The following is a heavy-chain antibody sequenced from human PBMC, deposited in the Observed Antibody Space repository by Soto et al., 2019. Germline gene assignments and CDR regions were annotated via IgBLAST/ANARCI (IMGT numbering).Heavy chain of an antibody. CDR2: ISASGIT. CDR1: GGSISSYY. J-gene: IGHJ3*01. V-gene: IGHV4-4*07. D-gene: IGHD1-26*01. CDR3: ASAPSKPGEPIWDVFDF. Sequence: QVHLQESGPGLVKPSETLSLTCTVSGGSISSYYWNWIRQSAGKGLEWIGRISASGITNYNPSLKSRINMSIDTSKHQFSLTLSSVTAADTSVYYCASAPSKPGEPIWDVFDFWGQGTMVTVSS.